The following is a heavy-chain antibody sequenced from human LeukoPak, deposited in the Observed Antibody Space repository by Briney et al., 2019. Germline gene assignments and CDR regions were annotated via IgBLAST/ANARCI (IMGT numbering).Heavy chain of an antibody. CDR3: ARDLYYDSSGYPRGAFDI. J-gene: IGHJ3*02. CDR1: GGSISSYY. Sequence: SETLSLTCTVSGGSISSYYWSWIRQPPGKGLEWIGYIYYSGSTNYNPSLKSRVTISVDTSKNQFSLKLSSVAAADTAVYYCARDLYYDSSGYPRGAFDIWGQGTMVTVSS. D-gene: IGHD3-22*01. V-gene: IGHV4-59*01. CDR2: IYYSGST.